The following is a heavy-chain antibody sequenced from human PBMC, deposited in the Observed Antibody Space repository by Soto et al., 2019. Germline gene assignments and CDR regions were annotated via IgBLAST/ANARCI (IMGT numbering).Heavy chain of an antibody. Sequence: GGSLRLSCAASEFNFSNYWLHWVRQAPGKGLVWVSRISSDGTFTSYADSVKGRFTISRDNAKNTLYLQMNSLRAEDTAVYYCAREGFLVDTATAMFDYWGQGTLVTVSS. CDR1: EFNFSNYW. J-gene: IGHJ4*02. CDR3: AREGFLVDTATAMFDY. V-gene: IGHV3-74*01. CDR2: ISSDGTFT. D-gene: IGHD5-18*01.